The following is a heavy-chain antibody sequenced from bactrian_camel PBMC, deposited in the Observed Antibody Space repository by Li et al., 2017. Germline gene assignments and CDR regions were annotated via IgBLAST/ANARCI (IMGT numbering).Heavy chain of an antibody. CDR3: ASHIRRGSCYPGSWNATY. D-gene: IGHD2*01. Sequence: VQLVESGGGSVQAGGPLRLSCAVSGYEYYNYCMAWFRQAPGKEREGVADITRDGATTYGDSVKDRFTVSLDNAKNTLYLQMDNLKPEDSAMYYCASHIRRGSCYPGSWNATYWGRGTQVTVS. V-gene: IGHV3S53*01. CDR1: GYEYYNYC. J-gene: IGHJ4*01. CDR2: ITRDGAT.